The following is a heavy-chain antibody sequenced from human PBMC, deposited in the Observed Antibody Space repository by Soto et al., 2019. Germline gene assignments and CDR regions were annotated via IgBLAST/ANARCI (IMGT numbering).Heavy chain of an antibody. V-gene: IGHV3-30-3*01. J-gene: IGHJ5*02. Sequence: QVQLVESGGGVVQLGRSQRLSCADSGFTFSSYAMHWVRQAPGKGLERVAVISYDGSNKYYADSVKGRFTISRDNSKNTLYLQMNSLGAEDTAVYYCARATYYGSGSYPWFDPWGQGTLVTVSS. D-gene: IGHD3-10*01. CDR1: GFTFSSYA. CDR3: ARATYYGSGSYPWFDP. CDR2: ISYDGSNK.